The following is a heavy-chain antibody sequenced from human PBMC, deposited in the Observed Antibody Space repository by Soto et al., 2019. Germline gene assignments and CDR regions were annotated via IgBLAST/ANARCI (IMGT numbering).Heavy chain of an antibody. CDR1: GGTFSSYA. CDR3: ARRIQLWLLEFDP. D-gene: IGHD5-18*01. V-gene: IGHV1-69*06. Sequence: QVQLVQSGAEVKKPGSSVKVSCKASGGTFSSYAISWVRQAPGQGLEWMGGIIPIFGTANYAQKFQGRVTMTTDTSTSTAYMELRSLRSDDTAVYYCARRIQLWLLEFDPWGQGTLVTVSS. CDR2: IIPIFGTA. J-gene: IGHJ5*02.